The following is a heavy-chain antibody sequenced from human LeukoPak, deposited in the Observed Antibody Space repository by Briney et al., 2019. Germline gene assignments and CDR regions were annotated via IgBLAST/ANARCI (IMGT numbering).Heavy chain of an antibody. CDR1: GFTFNSHA. J-gene: IGHJ4*02. V-gene: IGHV3-23*01. D-gene: IGHD6-19*01. CDR2: ISGSGGNT. CDR3: AKAMVLKQWLVL. Sequence: PGGSLRLSCAASGFTFNSHAMSWVRQAPGRGLEWVSAISGSGGNTYYADSVKGRFTISRDNSKNALYLQMNSLRAEDTAVYYCAKAMVLKQWLVLWGQGTLVTVSS.